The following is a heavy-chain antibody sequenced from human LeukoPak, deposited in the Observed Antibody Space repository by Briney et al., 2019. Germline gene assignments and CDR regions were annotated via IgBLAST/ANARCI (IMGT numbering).Heavy chain of an antibody. CDR3: ARGHCSSTSCYRPWFDP. CDR2: INPNSGGT. D-gene: IGHD2-2*01. J-gene: IGHJ5*02. V-gene: IGHV1-2*02. CDR1: GYTFTGYY. Sequence: ASVKVSCKASGYTFTGYYMHWVRQAPGQGLEWMGWINPNSGGTNYAQKFQGRVTMTRDTSISTAYMELSRPRSDDTAVYYCARGHCSSTSCYRPWFDPWGQGTLVTVSS.